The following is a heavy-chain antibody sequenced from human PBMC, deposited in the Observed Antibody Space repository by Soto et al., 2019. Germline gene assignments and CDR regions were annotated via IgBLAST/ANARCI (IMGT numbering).Heavy chain of an antibody. CDR1: GYTFTSYG. CDR3: ARDDRYRDWNYNCDY. Sequence: ASVKVSCKASGYTFTSYGISWVRQAPGQGLEWMGWISAYNGNTNYAQKLQGRVTMTTDTSTSTAYMELRSLRSDDTAVYYCARDDRYRDWNYNCDYWGQGTLVTVSS. J-gene: IGHJ4*02. D-gene: IGHD1-7*01. V-gene: IGHV1-18*01. CDR2: ISAYNGNT.